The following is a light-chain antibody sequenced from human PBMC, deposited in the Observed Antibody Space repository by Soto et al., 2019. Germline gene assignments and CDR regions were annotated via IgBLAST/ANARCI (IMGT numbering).Light chain of an antibody. CDR1: QSVSNS. V-gene: IGKV3-15*01. CDR2: RAS. Sequence: EIVMTQSPATLSVSPGERATLSCRASQSVSNSLAWYQQRPGQAPRLLIYRASTRATGTPARFSGSGSGTEFTLTISSLQSEDVAVYYCQQYNNWPPRYTFGQGTKLEIK. J-gene: IGKJ2*01. CDR3: QQYNNWPPRYT.